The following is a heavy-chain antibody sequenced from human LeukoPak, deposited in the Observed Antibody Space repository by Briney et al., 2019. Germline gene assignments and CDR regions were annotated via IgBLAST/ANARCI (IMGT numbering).Heavy chain of an antibody. J-gene: IGHJ6*03. CDR3: AKDLRFYVENYMDV. D-gene: IGHD5/OR15-5a*01. Sequence: GGSLRLSCAASGFTFSSYAMSWVRLAPGKGLEWVSAISGSGGSTYYADSVKGRFTISRDNSKNTLYLQMNSLRAEDTAVYYCAKDLRFYVENYMDVWGKGTTVTVSS. V-gene: IGHV3-23*01. CDR2: ISGSGGST. CDR1: GFTFSSYA.